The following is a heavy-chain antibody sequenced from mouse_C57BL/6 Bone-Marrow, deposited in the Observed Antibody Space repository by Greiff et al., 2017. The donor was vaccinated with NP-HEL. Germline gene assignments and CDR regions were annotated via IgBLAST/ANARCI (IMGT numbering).Heavy chain of an antibody. CDR2: ISDGGSYT. CDR3: AREIDEAMDY. V-gene: IGHV5-4*01. J-gene: IGHJ4*01. CDR1: GFTFSSYA. Sequence: EVQRVESGGGLVKPGGSLKLSCAASGFTFSSYAMSWVRQTPEKRLEWVATISDGGSYTYYPGNVKGRFTISRDNAKNNLYLQMSHLKSEDTAMYYCAREIDEAMDYWGQGTSVTVSS.